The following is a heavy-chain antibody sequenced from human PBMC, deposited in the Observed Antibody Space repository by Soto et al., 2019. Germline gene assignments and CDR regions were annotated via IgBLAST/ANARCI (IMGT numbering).Heavy chain of an antibody. CDR1: GGTFSSYA. V-gene: IGHV1-69*13. D-gene: IGHD3-3*01. CDR3: ATVTAYYDFWSGYYTRPLDY. Sequence: SVKVSCKASGGTFSSYAISWVRQAPGQGLEWMGGIIPIFGTANYAQKFQGRVTITADESTSTAYMEVSSLRSEDTAVYYCATVTAYYDFWSGYYTRPLDYWGQGTLVTVSS. CDR2: IIPIFGTA. J-gene: IGHJ4*02.